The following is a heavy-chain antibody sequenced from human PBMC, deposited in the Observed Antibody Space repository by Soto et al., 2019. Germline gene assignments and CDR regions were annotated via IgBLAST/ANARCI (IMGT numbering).Heavy chain of an antibody. CDR1: GFTFSSYA. CDR2: ISSNRGST. J-gene: IGHJ3*02. CDR3: ARAREYDAFDI. V-gene: IGHV3-64*01. Sequence: PGGSLRLSCAASGFTFSSYAMHWVRQAPGKGLEYVSAISSNRGSTYYANSVKGRFTISRDNSKNTLYLQMGSLRAEDMAVYYCARAREYDAFDIWGQGTMVTVSS.